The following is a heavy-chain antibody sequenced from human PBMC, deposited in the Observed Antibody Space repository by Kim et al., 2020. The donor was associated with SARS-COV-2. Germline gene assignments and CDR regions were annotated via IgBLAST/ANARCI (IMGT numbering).Heavy chain of an antibody. D-gene: IGHD2-2*01. V-gene: IGHV1-18*01. CDR2: ISAYNGNT. Sequence: ASVKVSCKASGYTFTSYGISWVRQAPGQGLEWMGWISAYNGNTNYAQKLQGRVTMTTDTSTSTAYMELRSLRSDDTAVYYCARDAGVVVYMNIPHYYGMDVWGQGTTVTVSS. J-gene: IGHJ6*02. CDR1: GYTFTSYG. CDR3: ARDAGVVVYMNIPHYYGMDV.